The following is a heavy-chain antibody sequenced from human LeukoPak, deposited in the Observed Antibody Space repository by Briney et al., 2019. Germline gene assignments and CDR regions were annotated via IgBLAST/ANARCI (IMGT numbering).Heavy chain of an antibody. CDR1: GFTFSSYS. CDR3: ARDLYGSGSYYLGY. Sequence: PGGSLRLSCAASGFTFSSYSMNWGRQAPGKGLEWVSSISSSSSCIYYADSVKGRFTISRDNAKNSLYLQMNSLRAEDTAVYYCARDLYGSGSYYLGYWGQGTLVTVSS. CDR2: ISSSSSCI. D-gene: IGHD3-10*01. J-gene: IGHJ4*02. V-gene: IGHV3-21*01.